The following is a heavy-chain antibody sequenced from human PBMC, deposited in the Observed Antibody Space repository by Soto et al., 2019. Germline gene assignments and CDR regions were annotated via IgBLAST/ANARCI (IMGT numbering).Heavy chain of an antibody. CDR3: TSQLRFDY. D-gene: IGHD3-3*01. J-gene: IGHJ4*02. CDR2: IRSKANSYAT. V-gene: IGHV3-73*02. Sequence: EVQLVESGGGLVQPGGSLKLSCAASGFTFSGSAMHWVRQASGKGLAWVGRIRSKANSYATVYAASVKGRFTISRDDSKNTAYLQMNSLKTEDTAVYYCTSQLRFDYWGQGTLVTVSS. CDR1: GFTFSGSA.